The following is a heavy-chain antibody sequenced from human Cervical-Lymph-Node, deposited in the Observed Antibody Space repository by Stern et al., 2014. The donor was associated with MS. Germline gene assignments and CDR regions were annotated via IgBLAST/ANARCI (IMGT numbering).Heavy chain of an antibody. J-gene: IGHJ5*02. Sequence: QVQLQESGPGLVKPSQTLSLTCTVSGGSISSGGYYWSWIRQHPGKGLEWIGYIYYSGSTHYNPSLTSRVTISEDTSKNQFSLKLSSVTAADTAVYYCARQETDWFDPWGQGTLVTVSS. CDR1: GGSISSGGYY. CDR3: ARQETDWFDP. V-gene: IGHV4-31*03. CDR2: IYYSGST.